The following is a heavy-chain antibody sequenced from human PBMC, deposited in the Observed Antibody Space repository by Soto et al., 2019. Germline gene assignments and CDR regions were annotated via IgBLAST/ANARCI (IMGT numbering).Heavy chain of an antibody. V-gene: IGHV2-26*01. CDR3: ARIYGIAAAGTENWFDP. D-gene: IGHD6-13*01. J-gene: IGHJ5*02. CDR2: IFSNDEK. Sequence: QVTLKESGPVLVKPTETLTLTCTVSGFSLSNARMGVSWIRQPPGKDLEWLAHIFSNDEKSYSTSLKSRLTISKETYKSQVVLTMTNIDPVDTATYYRARIYGIAAAGTENWFDPWGQGTLVTVSA. CDR1: GFSLSNARMG.